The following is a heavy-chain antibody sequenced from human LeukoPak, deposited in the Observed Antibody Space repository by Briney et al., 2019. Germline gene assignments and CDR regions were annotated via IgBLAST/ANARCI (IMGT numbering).Heavy chain of an antibody. CDR3: ACIAAAKYYYYMDV. CDR2: INHSGST. Sequence: PSETLSLTCAVYGGSFSGYYWSWIRQPPGKGLEWIGEINHSGSTNYNPSLKSRVTISVDTSKNQFSLKLSSVTAADTAVYYCACIAAAKYYYYMDVWGKGTTVTVSS. V-gene: IGHV4-34*01. J-gene: IGHJ6*03. CDR1: GGSFSGYY. D-gene: IGHD6-13*01.